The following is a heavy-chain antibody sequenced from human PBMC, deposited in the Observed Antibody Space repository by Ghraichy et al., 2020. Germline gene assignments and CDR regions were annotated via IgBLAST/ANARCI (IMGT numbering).Heavy chain of an antibody. Sequence: GGSLRLSCAASGFTFSNAWMSWVRQAPGKGLEWVGRIKSKTDSGTTDYAAPVKGRFTISRDDSKNTLYLQMNSLKTEDTAVYYCTTPGIAVAGTDRYYYYYGMDVWGQGTTVTVSS. CDR3: TTPGIAVAGTDRYYYYYGMDV. CDR2: IKSKTDSGTT. D-gene: IGHD6-19*01. V-gene: IGHV3-15*01. J-gene: IGHJ6*02. CDR1: GFTFSNAW.